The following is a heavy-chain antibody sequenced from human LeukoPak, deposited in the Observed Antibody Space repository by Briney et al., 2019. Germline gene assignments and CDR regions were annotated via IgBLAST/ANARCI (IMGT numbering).Heavy chain of an antibody. Sequence: PSETLSLTCTVSGGSISSYYWSWIRQPPGKGLEWIAYIYYSGSTNYNPSPKSRVTISVDTSKNQFSLKLSSVTAADTAVYYCARHDYDAYVFGYWGQGTLVTVSS. CDR3: ARHDYDAYVFGY. J-gene: IGHJ4*02. CDR1: GGSISSYY. D-gene: IGHD4-17*01. CDR2: IYYSGST. V-gene: IGHV4-59*08.